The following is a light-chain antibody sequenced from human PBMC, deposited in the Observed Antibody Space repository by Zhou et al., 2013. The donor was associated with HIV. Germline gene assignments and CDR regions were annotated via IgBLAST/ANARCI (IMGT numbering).Light chain of an antibody. CDR3: MQSIHLPLT. Sequence: DIVMTQTPISLSVAPGQPASISCKSSQSLLHSDGKTYMYWYLHKPGQPPQLLIYEISNRFSGVPDRFSGSGSETHFTLTINRVEAEDVGVYYCMQSIHLPLTFGGGTKVEIK. CDR1: QSLLHSDGKTY. J-gene: IGKJ4*01. V-gene: IGKV2D-29*01. CDR2: EIS.